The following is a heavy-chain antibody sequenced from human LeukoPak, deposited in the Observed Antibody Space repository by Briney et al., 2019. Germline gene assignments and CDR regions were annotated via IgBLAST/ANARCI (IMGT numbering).Heavy chain of an antibody. CDR3: ARLAYCSSTSCSGPSDY. V-gene: IGHV3-48*01. J-gene: IGHJ4*02. Sequence: GGSLRLSCAASGFTFSTYSMNWVRQAPGKGLEWVSYISSSSSTIYYADSVKGRFTISRDNAKNSLYLQMNSLRAEDTAVYYCARLAYCSSTSCSGPSDYWGQGTLVTVSS. CDR1: GFTFSTYS. D-gene: IGHD2-2*01. CDR2: ISSSSSTI.